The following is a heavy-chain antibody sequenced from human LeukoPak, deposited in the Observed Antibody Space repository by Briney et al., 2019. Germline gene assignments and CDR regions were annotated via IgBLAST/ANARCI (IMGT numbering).Heavy chain of an antibody. D-gene: IGHD6-13*01. CDR1: GGSISSSSYY. CDR2: IYYSGST. V-gene: IGHV4-39*07. CDR3: ARDIPDVGSSVWGIFDY. Sequence: SETLSLTCTVSGGSISSSSYYWGWIRQPPGKGLEWIGSIYYSGSTYYNPSLKSRVTISVDTSKNQFSLKLSSVTAADTAVYYCARDIPDVGSSVWGIFDYWGQGTLVTVSS. J-gene: IGHJ4*02.